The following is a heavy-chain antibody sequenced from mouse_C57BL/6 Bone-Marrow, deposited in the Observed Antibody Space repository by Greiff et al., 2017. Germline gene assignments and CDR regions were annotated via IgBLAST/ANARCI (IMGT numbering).Heavy chain of an antibody. D-gene: IGHD1-1*01. J-gene: IGHJ4*01. CDR1: GYTFTSYW. Sequence: QVQLQQPGAELVKPGASVKMSCKASGYTFTSYWITWVKQRPGQGLEWIGDIYPGSGSTNYNEKFKSNATLTVDTSSSTAYMQLSSLTSEDSAVYYCARSFITTVVAPDYWGQGTSVTVSS. V-gene: IGHV1-55*01. CDR2: IYPGSGST. CDR3: ARSFITTVVAPDY.